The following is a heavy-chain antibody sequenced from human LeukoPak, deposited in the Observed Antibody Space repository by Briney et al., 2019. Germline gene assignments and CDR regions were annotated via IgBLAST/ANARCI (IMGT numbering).Heavy chain of an antibody. Sequence: GGSVKLSCAASGFTFSNFNMNWVRQAPGKGLEWVSYISTSSNCIKYADSVKDRFTSFRDNDKNSLYLQMNSLRDEDTAVYYCARERGFGYRTSIFDYWGQGTMVTASS. CDR1: GFTFSNFN. J-gene: IGHJ4*02. D-gene: IGHD5-12*01. V-gene: IGHV3-48*02. CDR3: ARERGFGYRTSIFDY. CDR2: ISTSSNCI.